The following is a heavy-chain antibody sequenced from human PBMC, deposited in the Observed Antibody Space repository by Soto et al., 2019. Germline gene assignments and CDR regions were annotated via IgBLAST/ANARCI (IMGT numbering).Heavy chain of an antibody. D-gene: IGHD1-26*01. CDR1: AVTFTGYG. V-gene: IGHV3-33*01. Sequence: GVSLRLSCAASAVTFTGYGMHWVRQAPGKGLEWVAVIRYDGSNTYYADSVKGRFTISRDNPKNMLYLQMNSLRAEDTAIYYCARDGVGTTTYFGYFDYWGLGTLVTVSS. CDR2: IRYDGSNT. J-gene: IGHJ4*02. CDR3: ARDGVGTTTYFGYFDY.